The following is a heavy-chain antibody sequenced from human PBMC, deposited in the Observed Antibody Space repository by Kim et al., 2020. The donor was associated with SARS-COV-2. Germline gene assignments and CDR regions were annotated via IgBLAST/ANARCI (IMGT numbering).Heavy chain of an antibody. Sequence: ASVKVSCKVSGYTLTELSMHWVRQAPGKGLEWMGGFDPEDGETIYAQKFQGRVTMTEDTSTDTAYMELSSLRSEDTAVYYCATDPNNLERRWSDYYYYGMDVWGQGTTVTVSS. CDR1: GYTLTELS. CDR3: ATDPNNLERRWSDYYYYGMDV. D-gene: IGHD1-1*01. CDR2: FDPEDGET. V-gene: IGHV1-24*01. J-gene: IGHJ6*02.